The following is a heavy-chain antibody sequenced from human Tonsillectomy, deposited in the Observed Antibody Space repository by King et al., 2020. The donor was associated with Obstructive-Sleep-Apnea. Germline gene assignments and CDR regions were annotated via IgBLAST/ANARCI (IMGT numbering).Heavy chain of an antibody. D-gene: IGHD3-10*01. V-gene: IGHV4-59*01. Sequence: VQLQESGPGLVKPSETLSLTCTVSGGSISSYYWSWIRQPPGKGLEWIGYIYYSGSTNYNPSLKSRVTMSVDTSKSQFSLKLSSVTAADTAVYYCAAMVRGVIVDYWGQGTLVTVSS. J-gene: IGHJ4*02. CDR1: GGSISSYY. CDR2: IYYSGST. CDR3: AAMVRGVIVDY.